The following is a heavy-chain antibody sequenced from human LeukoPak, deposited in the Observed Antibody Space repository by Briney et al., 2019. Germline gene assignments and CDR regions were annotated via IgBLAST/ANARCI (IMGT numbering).Heavy chain of an antibody. CDR2: ISSSSSYT. CDR1: GFTFDSY. Sequence: GGSLRLSCAASGFTFDSYMSWIRQAPGKGLEWVSYISSSSSYTNYAASVKGRFTISRDNAKGSLYLQMNSLRAEDTAVYYCARGGGYCGSTTCPPIFDYWGQGTPVTVSS. CDR3: ARGGGYCGSTTCPPIFDY. V-gene: IGHV3-11*05. D-gene: IGHD2-2*01. J-gene: IGHJ4*03.